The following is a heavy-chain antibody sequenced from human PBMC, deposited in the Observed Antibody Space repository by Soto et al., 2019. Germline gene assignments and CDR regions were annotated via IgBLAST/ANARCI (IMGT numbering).Heavy chain of an antibody. V-gene: IGHV1-46*01. CDR2: INPSSGGT. CDR3: ARESRAMDV. Sequence: QVQLVQSGAEVKKPGASVKVSCKASGYTFTSYYIHWVRQAPGQGLEWMGIINPSSGGTSYAQKFQGRVTMTRDTSTSTVYMDLSSLRSEDTAVFSCARESRAMDVWCQGTTVTVSS. J-gene: IGHJ6*02. CDR1: GYTFTSYY.